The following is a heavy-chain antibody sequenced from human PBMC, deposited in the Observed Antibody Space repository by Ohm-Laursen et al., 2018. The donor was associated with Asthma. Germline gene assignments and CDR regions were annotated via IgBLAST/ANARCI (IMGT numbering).Heavy chain of an antibody. Sequence: SLRLSCAASGFTFSTSAMHWVRQGPAKGLEWVASLWYDGSRKHYTDSVKGRFTISRDNSKNTLYLQMNSLRAEDTAVYYCARAKVVVITTTTIFHLWGQGTMVTVSS. CDR2: LWYDGSRK. D-gene: IGHD3-22*01. V-gene: IGHV3-30*02. CDR3: ARAKVVVITTTTIFHL. CDR1: GFTFSTSA. J-gene: IGHJ1*01.